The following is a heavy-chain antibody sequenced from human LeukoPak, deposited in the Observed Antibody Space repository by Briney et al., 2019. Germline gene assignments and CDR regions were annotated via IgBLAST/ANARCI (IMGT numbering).Heavy chain of an antibody. V-gene: IGHV3-7*05. D-gene: IGHD2-21*01. CDR2: IKQDGSEK. Sequence: GGSLRLSCAASGITFSNYLMTWVRQAPGKGLEWVANIKQDGSEKYYVDSVKGRCTISRDNAKNSLYLQMSSLRAEDTAVYYCARDVASTLTRDWGQGTLVTVSS. J-gene: IGHJ4*02. CDR3: ARDVASTLTRD. CDR1: GITFSNYL.